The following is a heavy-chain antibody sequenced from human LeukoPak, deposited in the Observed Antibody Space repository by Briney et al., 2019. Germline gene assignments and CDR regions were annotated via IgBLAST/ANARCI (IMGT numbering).Heavy chain of an antibody. CDR1: GFTFISYA. V-gene: IGHV3-30-3*01. CDR2: ISYDGSNK. J-gene: IGHJ4*02. Sequence: GGSLRLSCAASGFTFISYAMHWVRQAPGKGLEWVAVISYDGSNKYYADSVKGRFTISRDNSKNTLYLQMNSLRAEDTAVYYCARAHGSGSYYVYWGQGTLVTVSS. CDR3: ARAHGSGSYYVY. D-gene: IGHD3-10*01.